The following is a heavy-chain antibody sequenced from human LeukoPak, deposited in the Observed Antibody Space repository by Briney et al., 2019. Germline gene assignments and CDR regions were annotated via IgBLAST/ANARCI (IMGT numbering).Heavy chain of an antibody. Sequence: GGSLRLSCAASEFTFSSYSMNWVRQAPGKGLEWVSSISSSSSLLYDAYAVKRRFTITSNNYKNTLYLQINIRRADEAVVYYCAKDGDTIAVAAFDYWGQGTLVTVS. CDR2: ISSSSSLL. V-gene: IGHV3-21*01. D-gene: IGHD6-19*01. CDR1: EFTFSSYS. CDR3: AKDGDTIAVAAFDY. J-gene: IGHJ4*02.